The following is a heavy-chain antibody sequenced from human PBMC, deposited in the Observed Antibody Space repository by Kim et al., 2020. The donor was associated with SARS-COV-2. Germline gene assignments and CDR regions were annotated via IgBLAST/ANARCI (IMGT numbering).Heavy chain of an antibody. CDR2: INAGNGNT. V-gene: IGHV1-3*01. CDR3: ARDIRSDKQLPLGWFDP. J-gene: IGHJ5*02. CDR1: GYTFTSYA. Sequence: ASVKVSCKASGYTFTSYAMHWVRQAPGQRLEWMGWINAGNGNTKYSQKFQGRVTITRDTSASTAYMELSSLRSEDTAVYYCARDIRSDKQLPLGWFDPWGQGTLVTVSS. D-gene: IGHD2-2*01.